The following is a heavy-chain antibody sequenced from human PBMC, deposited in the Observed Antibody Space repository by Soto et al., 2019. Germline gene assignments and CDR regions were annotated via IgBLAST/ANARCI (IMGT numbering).Heavy chain of an antibody. J-gene: IGHJ6*02. D-gene: IGHD4-17*01. Sequence: ASVKVSCKASGYTFTSYYMHWVRQAPGQGLEWMGIINPSGGSTSYAQKFQGRVTMTRDTSTSTVYMELSSLRSEDTAVYYCARELVDYGDLGFGMDVWGQGTTVTVS. CDR3: ARELVDYGDLGFGMDV. V-gene: IGHV1-46*01. CDR1: GYTFTSYY. CDR2: INPSGGST.